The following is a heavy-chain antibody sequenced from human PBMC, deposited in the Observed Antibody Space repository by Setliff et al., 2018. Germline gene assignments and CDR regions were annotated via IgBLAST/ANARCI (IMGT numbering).Heavy chain of an antibody. J-gene: IGHJ5*01. CDR3: ARDRGGTNPWFDF. CDR2: IYNIGET. Sequence: GALILSCVVSGLTVSNDFMGWVRQAPGKGLEWVSVIYNIGETRYADSVKGRFTISRDKSKNTLYLHLSSLRVEDTATYYCARDRGGTNPWFDFWGQGTQVTVSS. D-gene: IGHD3-10*01. V-gene: IGHV3-53*01. CDR1: GLTVSNDF.